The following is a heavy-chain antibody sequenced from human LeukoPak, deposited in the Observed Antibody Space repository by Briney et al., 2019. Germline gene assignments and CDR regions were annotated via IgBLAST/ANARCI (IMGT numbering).Heavy chain of an antibody. D-gene: IGHD2-2*02. CDR3: AREDRDCSSTSCYTYYYYTDV. CDR2: ISAYNGNT. J-gene: IGHJ6*03. Sequence: ASVKVSCKASGYTFTSYGISWVRQAPGQGLEWMGWISAYNGNTNYAQKLQGRVTMTTDTSTSTAYMELRSLRSDDTAVYYCAREDRDCSSTSCYTYYYYTDVWGKGTTVTVSS. CDR1: GYTFTSYG. V-gene: IGHV1-18*01.